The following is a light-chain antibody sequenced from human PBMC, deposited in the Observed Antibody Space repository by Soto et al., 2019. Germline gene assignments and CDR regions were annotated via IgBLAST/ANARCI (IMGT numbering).Light chain of an antibody. CDR1: QTISNS. CDR3: QQANSFPLT. V-gene: IGKV1-39*01. Sequence: DIQMTQSPSSLSASVGDRVTITCRASQTISNSLNWYQQKSGKAPKVLIYGASRLQSGVPARYSGSGVGTDFTLTISSLPPEDCATYFCQQANSFPLTFGQGTRLEIK. CDR2: GAS. J-gene: IGKJ5*01.